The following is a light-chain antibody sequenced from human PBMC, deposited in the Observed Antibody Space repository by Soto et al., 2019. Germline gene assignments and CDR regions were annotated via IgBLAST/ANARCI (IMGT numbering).Light chain of an antibody. CDR3: QQYGSSTWT. J-gene: IGKJ1*01. V-gene: IGKV3-20*01. CDR2: GAS. CDR1: QSVSSSY. Sequence: IVLTQSAGAVSLSPGERVTLYCRASQSVSSSYLAWYQQKPGQAPRLLIYGASSRATGIPDRFSGSGSGTDFTLTISRLEPEDFAVYYCQQYGSSTWTFGQGTKVDIK.